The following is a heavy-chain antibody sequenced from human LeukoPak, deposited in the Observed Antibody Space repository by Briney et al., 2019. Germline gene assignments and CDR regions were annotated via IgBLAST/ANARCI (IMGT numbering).Heavy chain of an antibody. CDR2: ISAYNGNT. V-gene: IGHV1-18*01. D-gene: IGHD3-22*01. Sequence: ASVKVSCKASGYTFTSYGISWVRQAPEQGLEWMGWISAYNGNTNYAQKLQGRVTMTKDTSTSTAYMELRSLRSDDTAVYYCARDKYYYDSRGSNWFDPWGQGTLVTVSS. CDR1: GYTFTSYG. J-gene: IGHJ5*02. CDR3: ARDKYYYDSRGSNWFDP.